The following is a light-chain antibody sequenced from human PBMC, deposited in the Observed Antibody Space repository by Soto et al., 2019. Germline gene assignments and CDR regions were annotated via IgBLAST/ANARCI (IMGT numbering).Light chain of an antibody. CDR3: SSHAGNNDFV. Sequence: QSVLTQPPSASGSPGQSVTISCTGTSSVYVSWYQQHPVKAPKLIIYEVNKRPSGVPDRFSGSKSGNTASLTVSGLQAEHEAAYYCSSHAGNNDFVFGTGTKVTVL. CDR2: EVN. CDR1: SSVY. V-gene: IGLV2-8*01. J-gene: IGLJ1*01.